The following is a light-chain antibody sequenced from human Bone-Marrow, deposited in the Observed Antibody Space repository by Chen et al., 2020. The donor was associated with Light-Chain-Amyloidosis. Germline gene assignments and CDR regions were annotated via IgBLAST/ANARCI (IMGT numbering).Light chain of an antibody. CDR3: QSYQGSSQGV. J-gene: IGLJ3*02. CDR2: EDD. CDR1: SGSIATNY. V-gene: IGLV6-57*01. Sequence: NFMLTQPHSVSESPGKTVIISCTRSSGSIATNYVQWYQQRPGSSPTTVIYEDDQRPSGVPDRFSGAVDRSSNSASLTISGLKTEDEADYYCQSYQGSSQGVFGGGTKLTGL.